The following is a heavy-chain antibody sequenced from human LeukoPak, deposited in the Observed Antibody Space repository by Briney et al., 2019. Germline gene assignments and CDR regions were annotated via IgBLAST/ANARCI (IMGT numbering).Heavy chain of an antibody. CDR1: GFTFSTYG. CDR3: AKDYGGENFDY. J-gene: IGHJ4*02. D-gene: IGHD4-23*01. Sequence: GWSLTLSCAASGFTFSTYGMHWVRQAPGKGLEWVAVISFDGSYKSYADSMKGRFTISRDNSKNTLYLQMNSLRVEDTAVYYCAKDYGGENFDYWGQGTLVTVSS. CDR2: ISFDGSYK. V-gene: IGHV3-30*18.